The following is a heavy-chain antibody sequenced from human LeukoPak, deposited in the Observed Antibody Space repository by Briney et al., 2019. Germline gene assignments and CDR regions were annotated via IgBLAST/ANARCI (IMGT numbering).Heavy chain of an antibody. J-gene: IGHJ4*02. CDR2: IRSKANSYAT. CDR1: GFTFSGSA. V-gene: IGHV3-73*01. CDR3: TRLGGDGYNSGYFDY. D-gene: IGHD5-24*01. Sequence: GGSLRLSCAASGFTFSGSAMHWVRQASGKGLEWVCRIRSKANSYATAYAASVKGRFTISRDDSKNTAYLQMNSLKTEDTAVYYCTRLGGDGYNSGYFDYWGQGTLVTVSS.